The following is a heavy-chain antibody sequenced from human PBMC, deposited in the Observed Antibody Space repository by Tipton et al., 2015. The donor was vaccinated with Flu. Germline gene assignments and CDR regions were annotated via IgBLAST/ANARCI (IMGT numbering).Heavy chain of an antibody. D-gene: IGHD3-10*01. V-gene: IGHV4-38-2*02. CDR1: DYSISSGYY. Sequence: PSLTCTVSDYSISSGYYWGWIRQPPGKGLEWIGCISHSGRTYYNPSLKSRVTISVDTAKNQFSQRLSSVTAADTAVYYCARSTYYYGSGSSDYWGQGTLVTVSS. J-gene: IGHJ4*02. CDR3: ARSTYYYGSGSSDY. CDR2: ISHSGRT.